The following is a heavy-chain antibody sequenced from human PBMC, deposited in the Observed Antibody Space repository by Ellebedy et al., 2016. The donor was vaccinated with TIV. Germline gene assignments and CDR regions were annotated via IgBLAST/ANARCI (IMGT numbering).Heavy chain of an antibody. CDR2: ISYDGREK. Sequence: GESLKISCAASGFTFSSYGMHWVRQAPGKGLEWVAFISYDGREKFYADSVKGRFTISRGNSESTLHVQMNSLRPEDTAVYYCSREGLEAGMDLWGQGTTVIVSS. CDR1: GFTFSSYG. CDR3: SREGLEAGMDL. V-gene: IGHV3-30*03. J-gene: IGHJ6*02.